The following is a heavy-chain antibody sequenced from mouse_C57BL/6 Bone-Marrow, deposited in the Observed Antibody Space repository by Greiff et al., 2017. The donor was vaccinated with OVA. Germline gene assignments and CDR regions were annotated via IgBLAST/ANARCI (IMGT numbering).Heavy chain of an antibody. V-gene: IGHV1-81*01. J-gene: IGHJ1*03. Sequence: QVTLKESGAELARPGASVKLSCKASGYTFTSYGISWVKQRTGQGLEWIGEIYPRSGNTYYNEKFKGKATLTADKSSSTAYMELRSLTSEDSAVYFCARKDYGSSLQWYFDVWGTGTTVTVSS. CDR2: IYPRSGNT. CDR1: GYTFTSYG. CDR3: ARKDYGSSLQWYFDV. D-gene: IGHD1-1*01.